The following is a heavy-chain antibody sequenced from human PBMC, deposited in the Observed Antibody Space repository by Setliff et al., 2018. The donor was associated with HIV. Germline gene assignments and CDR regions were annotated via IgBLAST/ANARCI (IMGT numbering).Heavy chain of an antibody. CDR2: IYYNGNA. V-gene: IGHV4-59*04. J-gene: IGHJ4*02. CDR3: ARELLRSWDGSENSYKPYYFDY. D-gene: IGHD3-10*01. Sequence: SETLSLTCTVSGGSISSHYWTWIRQAPGKGLEWVGYIYYNGNAYYNPSLKSRVTISVDTSKNQFSLKLSSVTAADTAVYYCARELLRSWDGSENSYKPYYFDYWGQGTLVTVSS. CDR1: GGSISSHY.